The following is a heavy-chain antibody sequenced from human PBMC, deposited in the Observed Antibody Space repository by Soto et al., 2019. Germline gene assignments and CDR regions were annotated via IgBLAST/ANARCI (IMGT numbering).Heavy chain of an antibody. CDR2: ISGSGGST. CDR1: RFTFSSYA. D-gene: IGHD2-15*01. CDR3: VIASASVTPLYYYYGMDV. J-gene: IGHJ6*02. Sequence: GGSLRLSCVASRFTFSSYAMSWVRQAPGKGLEWVSAISGSGGSTYYADFVKGRFTISRDNSKNTLYLQMNSLRAEDTAVFYCVIASASVTPLYYYYGMDVWGQGTTVTVSS. V-gene: IGHV3-23*01.